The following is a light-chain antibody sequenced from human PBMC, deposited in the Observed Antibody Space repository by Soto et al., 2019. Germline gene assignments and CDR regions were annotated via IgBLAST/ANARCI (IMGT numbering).Light chain of an antibody. V-gene: IGLV2-14*01. CDR3: SSHTSSSTSVV. Sequence: QSVLTQPASVSGSPGQSITISCTGTSSDVGGYNYVSWYQQHPGKAPKLMIYEVSNRPSGVSNRFSGSKSGNTASLRISGLQAEDEADYYCSSHTSSSTSVVFGGGTQLTVL. J-gene: IGLJ2*01. CDR1: SSDVGGYNY. CDR2: EVS.